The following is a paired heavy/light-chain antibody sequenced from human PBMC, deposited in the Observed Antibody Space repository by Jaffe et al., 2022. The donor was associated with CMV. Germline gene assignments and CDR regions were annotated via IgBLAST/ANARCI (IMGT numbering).Light chain of an antibody. Sequence: QTVVTQEPSLTVSPGGTVTLTCASSTGAVTSGYYPNWFQQKPGQAPRALFYSTNNRHSWTPARFSGSLLGGKAALTLSGVQPEDEADYYCLLYYGGAQPWVFGGGTKLTVL. CDR2: STN. CDR1: TGAVTSGYY. V-gene: IGLV7-43*01. CDR3: LLYYGGAQPWV. J-gene: IGLJ3*02.
Heavy chain of an antibody. CDR1: GFTFSDYA. CDR3: TKATAVGGFYYYGLDL. J-gene: IGHJ6*02. Sequence: EVQLLESGGGLVQRGGSLRLSCVASGFTFSDYAMFWVRQTPGRGLEWVSGENSSGGIRYYADSVKGRFTVSRDNSKNTLSLQMNSLRVEDTGIYYCTKATAVGGFYYYGLDLWGQGTTVTVSS. CDR2: ENSSGGIR. V-gene: IGHV3-23*01. D-gene: IGHD6-19*01.